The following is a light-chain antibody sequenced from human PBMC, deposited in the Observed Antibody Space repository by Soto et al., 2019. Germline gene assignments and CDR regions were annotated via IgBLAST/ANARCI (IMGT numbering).Light chain of an antibody. CDR3: QQYNDWPLT. Sequence: EIVMTQSPATLSVSPGERATLSCRASQSVSSNLAWYQQKPGQAPRLLIQGASTRATDIPARISGSGSGTDFTLSISSLQSEDFAVYYCQQYNDWPLTFGGGTKVDI. CDR1: QSVSSN. J-gene: IGKJ4*01. CDR2: GAS. V-gene: IGKV3-15*01.